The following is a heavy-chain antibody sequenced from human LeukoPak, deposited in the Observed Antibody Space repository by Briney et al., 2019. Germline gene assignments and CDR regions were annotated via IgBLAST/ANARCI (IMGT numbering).Heavy chain of an antibody. D-gene: IGHD3-22*01. J-gene: IGHJ4*02. CDR3: ARERADSSGYYIFDY. CDR2: IIPIFGIA. CDR1: GGTFSSYA. Sequence: AASVKVSCKASGGTFSSYAISWVRQAPGQGLEWMGRIIPIFGIANYAQKFQGRVTITADKSTRTAYMELSSLRSEDTAVYYCARERADSSGYYIFDYWGQGTLVTVSS. V-gene: IGHV1-69*04.